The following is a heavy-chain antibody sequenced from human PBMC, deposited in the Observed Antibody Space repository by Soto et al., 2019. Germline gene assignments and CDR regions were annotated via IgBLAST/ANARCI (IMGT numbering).Heavy chain of an antibody. CDR2: INHSGST. CDR1: GGSFSGYY. CDR3: ARGSRVVLMVYARSAWFDP. D-gene: IGHD2-8*01. V-gene: IGHV4-34*01. Sequence: SETLSLTCAVYGGSFSGYYWSWIRQPPGKGLEWIGEINHSGSTNYNPSLKSRVTISVDTSKNQFSLKLSSVAAADTAVYYCARGSRVVLMVYARSAWFDPWGQGTLVTVSS. J-gene: IGHJ5*02.